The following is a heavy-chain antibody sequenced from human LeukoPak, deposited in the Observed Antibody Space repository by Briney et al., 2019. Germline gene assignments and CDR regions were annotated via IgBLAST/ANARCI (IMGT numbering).Heavy chain of an antibody. Sequence: GGSLRLSCAASGFTFSDYYMSWIRQAPGKGLEWVSYISSSGSTIYYADSVKGRFTISRDNAKNSLYLQMNSLRAEDTAVYYCASDYPLWFGESKHPHYAFDIWGQGTMVTVSS. CDR1: GFTFSDYY. D-gene: IGHD3-10*01. CDR3: ASDYPLWFGESKHPHYAFDI. CDR2: ISSSGSTI. J-gene: IGHJ3*02. V-gene: IGHV3-11*01.